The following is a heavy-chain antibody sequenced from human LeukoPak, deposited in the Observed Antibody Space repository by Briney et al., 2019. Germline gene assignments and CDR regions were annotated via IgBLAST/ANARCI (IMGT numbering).Heavy chain of an antibody. D-gene: IGHD2-15*01. J-gene: IGHJ4*02. Sequence: ASVKVSCKASGYTFTGYYMHWVRQAPGQGLEWMGWINPNSGGTNYAQKFQGRVTMARDTSISTAYMELSRLRSDDTAVYYCARGGDCSGGSCWVYWGQGTLVTVSS. CDR3: ARGGDCSGGSCWVY. V-gene: IGHV1-2*02. CDR1: GYTFTGYY. CDR2: INPNSGGT.